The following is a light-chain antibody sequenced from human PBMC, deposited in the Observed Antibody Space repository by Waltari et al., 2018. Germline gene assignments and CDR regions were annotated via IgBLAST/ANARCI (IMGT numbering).Light chain of an antibody. CDR3: ERNVVLPVP. J-gene: IGKJ1*01. CDR2: GAS. V-gene: IGKV3-20*01. Sequence: IVSPQSRGTSFLPRGESAPLSWGARQSVSSALAWYQQKPGQAPRLLIYGASTRATGIPDRCSGGGSVTDICLTISRVGPENFVVYFCERNVVLPVPFGQGTKGE. CDR1: QSVSSA.